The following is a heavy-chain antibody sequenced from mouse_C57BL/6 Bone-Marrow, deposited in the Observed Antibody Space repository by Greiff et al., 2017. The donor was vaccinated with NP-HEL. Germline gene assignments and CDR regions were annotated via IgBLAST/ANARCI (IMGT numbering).Heavy chain of an antibody. CDR3: AIGRFSRAMDY. J-gene: IGHJ4*01. CDR2: IDPSDSET. CDR1: GYTFTSYW. V-gene: IGHV1-52*01. Sequence: VKLQQPGAELVRPGSSVKLSCKASGYTFTSYWMHWVKQRPIQGLEWIGNIDPSDSETHYNQKFKDKATLTVDKSSSTAYMQLSSLTSEDSAVYYCAIGRFSRAMDYWGQGTSVTVSS.